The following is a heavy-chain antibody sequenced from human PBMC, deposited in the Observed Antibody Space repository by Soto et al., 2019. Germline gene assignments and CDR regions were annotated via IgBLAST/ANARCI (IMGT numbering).Heavy chain of an antibody. CDR1: GFTLSGDF. Sequence: GGALRHSFCGPGFTLSGDFISWGRPAPGKGLEWVSVIYSGGSAYYADSVKGRFIISRDNSKNTLYLQMNSLRAEDTAVYYCARDQPGYSYGYGLGYWGQGTLVTVSS. V-gene: IGHV3-66*01. CDR3: ARDQPGYSYGYGLGY. D-gene: IGHD5-18*01. CDR2: IYSGGSA. J-gene: IGHJ4*02.